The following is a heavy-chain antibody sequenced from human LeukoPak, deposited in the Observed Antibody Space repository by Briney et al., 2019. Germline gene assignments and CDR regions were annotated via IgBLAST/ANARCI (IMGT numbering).Heavy chain of an antibody. D-gene: IGHD6-13*01. V-gene: IGHV4-61*01. CDR3: ARMIATAGTEYFDL. CDR2: IYYSGNT. J-gene: IGHJ2*01. Sequence: SETLSLTCTVSGDSISRSTYYWNWIRQPPGKGLEWIGYIYYSGNTNYNPSLKSRVTISVDTSKNQFSLKLTSVTAADTAVYYCARMIATAGTEYFDLWGRGTLVTVSP. CDR1: GDSISRSTYY.